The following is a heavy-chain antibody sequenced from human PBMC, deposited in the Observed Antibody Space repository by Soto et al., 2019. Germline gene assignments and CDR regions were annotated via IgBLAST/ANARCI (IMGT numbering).Heavy chain of an antibody. CDR1: GFTFSGYT. CDR3: VKDMAYGGNSGPFDC. CDR2: INWDSGGT. V-gene: IGHV3-43*01. D-gene: IGHD4-17*01. J-gene: IGHJ4*02. Sequence: EVQLVESVGGVVQPGGSLRLSCAASGFTFSGYTMHWVRQAPGKGLEWVSLINWDSGGTYYADSVRGRFTISRDNSKNYLYLQMISLRNEDTALYYCVKDMAYGGNSGPFDCWGQGTLATVSS.